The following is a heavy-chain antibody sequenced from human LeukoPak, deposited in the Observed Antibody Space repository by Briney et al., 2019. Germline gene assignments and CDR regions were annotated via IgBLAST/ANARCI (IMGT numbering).Heavy chain of an antibody. CDR1: GFTVSSNH. V-gene: IGHV3-48*04. J-gene: IGHJ6*03. D-gene: IGHD5-24*01. CDR2: ISSSGSTI. CDR3: ARGTWATLYYYYMDV. Sequence: GGSLRLSCAASGFTVSSNHMTWVRQAPGKGLEWVSYISSSGSTIYYADSVKGRFTISRDNAKNSLYLQMNSLRAEDTAVYYCARGTWATLYYYYMDVWGKGTTVTVSS.